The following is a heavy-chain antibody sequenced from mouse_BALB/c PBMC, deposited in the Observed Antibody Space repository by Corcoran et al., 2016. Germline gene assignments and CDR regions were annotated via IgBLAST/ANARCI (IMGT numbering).Heavy chain of an antibody. V-gene: IGHV1S136*01. CDR2: INPYNDCT. CDR1: GYTFTSYD. J-gene: IGHJ4*01. Sequence: EVQLQQSGPELVEPXAXVKMSCKASGYTFTSYDMHWVKQKPGQGLEWIGYINPYNDCTKYNEKFKGKATLTSDKSASIAYRELSSLTSEDSAVYYCARLYPGIAMDYWGQGTSVTVSS. CDR3: ARLYPGIAMDY.